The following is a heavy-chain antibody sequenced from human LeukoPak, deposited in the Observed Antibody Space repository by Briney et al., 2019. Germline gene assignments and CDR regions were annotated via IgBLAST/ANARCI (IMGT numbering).Heavy chain of an antibody. CDR1: GFTVSSNY. Sequence: GGSLRLSCAASGFTVSSNYMSWVRQAPGKGLEWVSVIYSGGSTYYADSVKGRFTISRDNSKNTLYLQMNSLRAEDTAVYYCASSYSSGWLDYWGQGTLVTVSS. V-gene: IGHV3-53*01. CDR2: IYSGGST. CDR3: ASSYSSGWLDY. J-gene: IGHJ4*02. D-gene: IGHD6-19*01.